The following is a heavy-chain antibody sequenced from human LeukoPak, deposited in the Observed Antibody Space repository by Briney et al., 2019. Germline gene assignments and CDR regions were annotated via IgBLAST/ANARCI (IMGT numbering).Heavy chain of an antibody. CDR2: ISSSSSTI. Sequence: GGSLRLSCAASGFTFSSYSMNWVRQAPGKGLEWVSYISSSSSTIYYADSVKGRFTISRDNAKNSLYLQMNSLRAEDTAVYYCARESKRELLWFGATNYYGMDVWGQGTTVTVSS. D-gene: IGHD3-10*01. V-gene: IGHV3-48*04. CDR1: GFTFSSYS. CDR3: ARESKRELLWFGATNYYGMDV. J-gene: IGHJ6*02.